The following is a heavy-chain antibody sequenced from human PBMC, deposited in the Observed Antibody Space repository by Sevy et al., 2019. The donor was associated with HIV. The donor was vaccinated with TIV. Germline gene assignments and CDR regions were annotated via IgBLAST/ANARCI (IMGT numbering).Heavy chain of an antibody. D-gene: IGHD3-3*01. CDR2: IKHSGST. J-gene: IGHJ6*02. CDR3: ARAPVLRFLEWAGYYYGMDV. Sequence: SETLSLTCAVYGGSFSGYYWSWIRQPPGKGLEWIGEIKHSGSTNYNPSLKSRVTISVDTSKNQFSLKLSSVTAADTAVYYCARAPVLRFLEWAGYYYGMDVWGQGTTVTVSS. V-gene: IGHV4-34*01. CDR1: GGSFSGYY.